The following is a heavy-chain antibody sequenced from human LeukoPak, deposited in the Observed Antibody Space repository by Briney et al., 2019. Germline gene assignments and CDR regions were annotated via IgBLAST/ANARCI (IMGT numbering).Heavy chain of an antibody. J-gene: IGHJ4*02. D-gene: IGHD2-2*01. Sequence: TGGSLRLSCAASGFIFSNYSMNWVRQAPGKGLEWVSWISSTSNTIYYADSVKGRFTISRDNAKNSLDLQMNNLRDEDTAVYYCARPSRSTGPAYWGQGTLVTVSS. V-gene: IGHV3-48*02. CDR2: ISSTSNTI. CDR3: ARPSRSTGPAY. CDR1: GFIFSNYS.